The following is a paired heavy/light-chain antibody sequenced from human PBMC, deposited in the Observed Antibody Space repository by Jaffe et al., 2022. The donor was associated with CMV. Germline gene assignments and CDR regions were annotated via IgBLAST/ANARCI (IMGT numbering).Light chain of an antibody. CDR1: QGISSW. CDR2: AAS. CDR3: QQANSFPAA. J-gene: IGKJ3*01. V-gene: IGKV1-12*01. Sequence: DIQMTQSPSSVSASVGDRVTITCRASQGISSWLAWYQQKPGKAPKLLIYAASSLQSGVPSRFSGSGSGTDFTLTISSLQPEDFATYYCQQANSFPAAFGPGTKVDIK.
Heavy chain of an antibody. CDR3: AGWSGYPNTHYYYYYMDV. V-gene: IGHV3-23*04. CDR2: ISGSGGST. Sequence: EVQLVESGGGLVQPGGSLRLSCAASGFTFSSYAMSWVRQAPGKGLEWVSAISGSGGSTYYADSVKGRFTISRDNSKNTLYLQMNSLRAEDTAVYYCAGWSGYPNTHYYYYYMDVWGKGTTVTVSS. J-gene: IGHJ6*03. D-gene: IGHD3-3*01. CDR1: GFTFSSYA.